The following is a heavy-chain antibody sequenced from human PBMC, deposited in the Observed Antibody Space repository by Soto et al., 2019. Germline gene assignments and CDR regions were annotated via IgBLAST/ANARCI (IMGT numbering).Heavy chain of an antibody. CDR3: ARAPSLEWLLPNDYFDY. J-gene: IGHJ4*02. Sequence: PGGSLRLSCAASGFTFSSYWMHWVRQAPGKGLVWVSRINSDGSSTSYADSVKGRFTISRDNAKNTLYLQMNSLRAEDTAVYYCARAPSLEWLLPNDYFDYWGQGTLVTVSS. V-gene: IGHV3-74*01. CDR2: INSDGSST. D-gene: IGHD3-3*01. CDR1: GFTFSSYW.